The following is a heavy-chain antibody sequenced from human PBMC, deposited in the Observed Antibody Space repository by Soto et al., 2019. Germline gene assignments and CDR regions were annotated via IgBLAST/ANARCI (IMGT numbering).Heavy chain of an antibody. CDR1: GFSLSTSGVG. Sequence: QITLKESGPTLVKPTQTLTLTCTFSGFSLSTSGVGVGWIRRPPGQALEWLALIYWDDDKRYRPSLRGRLTITKDTSQMQVVLTLTNVDPVDTATYYCAHADTFGSTGFASDYWGQGTLVTVS. J-gene: IGHJ4*02. D-gene: IGHD3-9*01. CDR3: AHADTFGSTGFASDY. V-gene: IGHV2-5*02. CDR2: IYWDDDK.